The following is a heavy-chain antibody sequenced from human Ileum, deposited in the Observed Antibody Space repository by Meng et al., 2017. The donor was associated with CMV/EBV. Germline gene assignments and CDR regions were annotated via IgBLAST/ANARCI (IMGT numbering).Heavy chain of an antibody. CDR1: GDIFTTYW. V-gene: IGHV5-51*01. CDR3: ASAIDGNFWFAP. Sequence: KVSCKGSGDIFTTYWIGWVRQMPGEGLEWMGIIYPIDSIVKYSPSFQGQVTISADKSISTAYLQWSGLQASDTAMYYCASAIDGNFWFAPWGQGNQV. J-gene: IGHJ5*02. CDR2: IYPIDSIV. D-gene: IGHD4-23*01.